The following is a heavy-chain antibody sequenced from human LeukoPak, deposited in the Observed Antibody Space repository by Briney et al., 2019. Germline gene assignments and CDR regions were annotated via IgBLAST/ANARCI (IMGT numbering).Heavy chain of an antibody. CDR1: GGTFSSYA. D-gene: IGHD3-10*01. J-gene: IGHJ5*02. CDR2: IIPIFGTA. V-gene: IGHV1-69*05. Sequence: GASVKVSCKASGGTFSSYAISWVRQAPGQGLEWMGGIIPIFGTANYAQKFQGRVTMTRNTSISTAYMELSSLRSEDTAVYYCARGPKNYYGSGSYFVFDPWGQGTLVTVSS. CDR3: ARGPKNYYGSGSYFVFDP.